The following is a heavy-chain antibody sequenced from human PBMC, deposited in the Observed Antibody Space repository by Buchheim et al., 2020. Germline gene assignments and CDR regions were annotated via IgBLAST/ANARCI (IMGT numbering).Heavy chain of an antibody. D-gene: IGHD2-15*01. J-gene: IGHJ2*01. Sequence: QLQLQESGSGLVKPSQTLSLTCAVSGGSISSGGYSWSWIRQPPGKGLEWIGYIYHSGSTYYNPSLKSRVTISVDRSKNQFSLKLSSVTAADTAVYYCARVADCSGGSCFRYWYFDLWGRGTLDTVSS. V-gene: IGHV4-30-2*01. CDR3: ARVADCSGGSCFRYWYFDL. CDR1: GGSISSGGYS. CDR2: IYHSGST.